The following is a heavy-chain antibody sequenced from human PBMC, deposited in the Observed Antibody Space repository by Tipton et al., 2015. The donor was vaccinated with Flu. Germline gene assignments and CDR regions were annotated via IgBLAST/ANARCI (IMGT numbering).Heavy chain of an antibody. CDR3: ARAYGSGREGYYFDY. V-gene: IGHV4-59*01. J-gene: IGHJ4*02. Sequence: TLSLTCTVSGGSISSYYWSWIRQPPGKGLEWIGYIYYSGSTNYNPSLKSRVTISVDTSKNQFSLKLSSVTAADTAVYYCARAYGSGREGYYFDYWSQGTLVTVSS. CDR1: GGSISSYY. CDR2: IYYSGST. D-gene: IGHD3-10*01.